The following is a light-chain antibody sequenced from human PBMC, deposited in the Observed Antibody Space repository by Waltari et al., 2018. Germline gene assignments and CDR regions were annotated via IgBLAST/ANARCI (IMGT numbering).Light chain of an antibody. CDR3: AAWDDSLDGLV. J-gene: IGLJ2*01. CDR1: SSNIGTNT. V-gene: IGLV1-44*01. Sequence: QSVLTQPPSASGSPGQRVTISCFGSSSNIGTNTVKWYQQLPGTAPNLLLYNNNERPSGVPDRFSGSKSGTAASLAITGLQSEDEANYHCAAWDDSLDGLVFGGGTKLTVL. CDR2: NNN.